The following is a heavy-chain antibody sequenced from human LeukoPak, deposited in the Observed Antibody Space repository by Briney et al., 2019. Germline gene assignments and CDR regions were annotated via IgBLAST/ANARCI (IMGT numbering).Heavy chain of an antibody. J-gene: IGHJ4*02. Sequence: PGGSLRLSCAASGFTFSSYGMHWVRQAPGKGLEWVAVISYGGSNKYYADSVKGRFTISRDNSENTLYLQMNSLRAEDTAVYYCASAAGIPPYYFDYWGQGTLVTVSS. V-gene: IGHV3-30*03. CDR2: ISYGGSNK. CDR1: GFTFSSYG. D-gene: IGHD6-13*01. CDR3: ASAAGIPPYYFDY.